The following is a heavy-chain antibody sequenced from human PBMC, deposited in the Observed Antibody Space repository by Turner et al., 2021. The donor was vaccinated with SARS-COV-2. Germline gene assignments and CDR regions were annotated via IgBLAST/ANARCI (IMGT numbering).Heavy chain of an antibody. CDR1: GFTCSSYG. CDR2: ISYDGSNK. D-gene: IGHD3-10*01. CDR3: AKDGAPFLLYFGEPTFYFDY. Sequence: QVQLVESGGVVVRPGRSLRLSCAASGFTCSSYGMHWVRQAPGKGLEWVAVISYDGSNKYYADSVKGRFTISRDNSKTTLYLQMNSLRAEDTAVYYCAKDGAPFLLYFGEPTFYFDYWGQGTLVTVSS. V-gene: IGHV3-30*18. J-gene: IGHJ4*02.